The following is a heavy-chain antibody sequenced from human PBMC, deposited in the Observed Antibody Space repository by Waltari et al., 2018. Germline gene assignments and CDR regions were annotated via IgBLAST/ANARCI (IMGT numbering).Heavy chain of an antibody. Sequence: QVHLQESGPGPVNPSETLSLTCAVSGYSIRRGYHCGWIWRTPGKGLEWIGSIHHSGSTYYSSALKSRFTLSIDTSENRFSLKLSSVTAADTAIYYCVRDQLPTDSSGYSADYFDRWGQGTLVTVSS. J-gene: IGHJ4*02. CDR2: IHHSGST. V-gene: IGHV4-38-2*02. CDR3: VRDQLPTDSSGYSADYFDR. CDR1: GYSIRRGYH. D-gene: IGHD3-22*01.